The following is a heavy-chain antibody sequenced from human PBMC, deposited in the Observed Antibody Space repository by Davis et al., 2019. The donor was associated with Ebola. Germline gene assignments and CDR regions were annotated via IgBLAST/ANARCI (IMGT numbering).Heavy chain of an antibody. CDR3: ARPGTYCSGGTCYLDY. V-gene: IGHV3-11*06. Sequence: PGGSLRLSCAASGFTFNDYYMGWIRQAPGKGLEWVSYIGSSDSYTKYADSVKGRFTISRDNAKNSVYLQMNSLRAEDTALYYCARPGTYCSGGTCYLDYWGQGTLVTVSS. CDR2: IGSSDSYT. J-gene: IGHJ4*02. CDR1: GFTFNDYY. D-gene: IGHD2-15*01.